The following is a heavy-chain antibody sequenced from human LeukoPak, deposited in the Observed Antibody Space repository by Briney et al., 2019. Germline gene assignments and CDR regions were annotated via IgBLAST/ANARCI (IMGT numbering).Heavy chain of an antibody. V-gene: IGHV3-33*01. J-gene: IGHJ4*02. CDR1: GFTFSSYG. Sequence: GGSLRLSCAASGFTFSSYGMHWVRQAPGKGLEWVAVIWYDGSNKCYADSVKGRFTISRDNSKNTLYLQMNSLRAEDTAVYYCARDLKSSDLDYWGQGTLVTVSS. D-gene: IGHD6-25*01. CDR2: IWYDGSNK. CDR3: ARDLKSSDLDY.